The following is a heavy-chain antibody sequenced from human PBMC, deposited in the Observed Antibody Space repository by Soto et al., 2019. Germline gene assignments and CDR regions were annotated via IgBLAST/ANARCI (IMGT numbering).Heavy chain of an antibody. J-gene: IGHJ4*02. CDR1: GYTLTNYA. Sequence: QVQLVQSGAEVKKPGASVRVSCKPSGYTLTNYAIHWVRQAAGQIIEWLAWLDPGSGRGTYSQKVQGRILVTRDKSAPTCYMDLTSLTSEDTAVYFCTRDLNGGNPFDYWGQGALVTVSS. V-gene: IGHV1-3*01. CDR2: LDPGSGRG. CDR3: TRDLNGGNPFDY. D-gene: IGHD2-8*01.